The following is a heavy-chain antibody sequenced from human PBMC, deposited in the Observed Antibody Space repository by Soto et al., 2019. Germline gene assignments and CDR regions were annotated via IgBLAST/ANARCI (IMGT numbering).Heavy chain of an antibody. D-gene: IGHD3-22*01. CDR3: ANKYYYDSSGSATYYFDY. V-gene: IGHV3-23*01. Sequence: PGGSLRLSCAASGFTFSSYAMTWVRQAPGKGLEWVSDISGSGVTTYYADSVKGRFTISRDNSKNTLFLQMNSLRAEDTALYYCANKYYYDSSGSATYYFDYWGQGTPVTVSS. CDR2: ISGSGVTT. CDR1: GFTFSSYA. J-gene: IGHJ4*02.